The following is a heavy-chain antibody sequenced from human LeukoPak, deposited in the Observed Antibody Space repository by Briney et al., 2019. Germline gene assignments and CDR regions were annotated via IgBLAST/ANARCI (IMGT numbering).Heavy chain of an antibody. J-gene: IGHJ4*02. CDR3: QRTAYDILTGYYNVDY. CDR1: GGSVSSGSSF. V-gene: IGHV4-39*01. D-gene: IGHD3-9*01. CDR2: IYYSGST. Sequence: TSETLSLTCTVSGGSVSSGSSFWSWIRQPPGKGLEWIGSIYYSGSTYYNPSLKSRVTISVDTSKNQFSLKLSSVTAADTAVFFRQRTAYDILTGYYNVDYWGQGTLVTVSS.